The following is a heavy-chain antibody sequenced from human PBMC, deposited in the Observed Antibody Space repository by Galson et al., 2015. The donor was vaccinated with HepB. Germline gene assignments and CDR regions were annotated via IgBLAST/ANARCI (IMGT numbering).Heavy chain of an antibody. D-gene: IGHD1-26*01. CDR3: VKDMGASFHYYGLDV. CDR2: LSWNSENL. Sequence: SLRLSCAVSGFTFDDYGMNWVRQAPGKGLEWVSGLSWNSENLDYADSVKGRFTISRDNAKNSLYLQMNSLRVEDTALYYCVKDMGASFHYYGLDVWGQGTTVTVSS. CDR1: GFTFDDYG. V-gene: IGHV3-9*01. J-gene: IGHJ6*02.